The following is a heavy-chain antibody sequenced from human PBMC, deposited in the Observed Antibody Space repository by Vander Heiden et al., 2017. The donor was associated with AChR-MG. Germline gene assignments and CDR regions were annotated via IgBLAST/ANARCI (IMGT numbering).Heavy chain of an antibody. CDR3: ARDLGGYSYGSYYFDY. Sequence: QVQLQESGPGLLKPSQTLSLTCTVPGGSISRGGYYGSWIRQHPGKGMEWIGYIYYSGSTYYNPSLKSRVTISVDTSKNQFSLKLSSVTAADTAVYYCARDLGGYSYGSYYFDYWGQGTLVTVSS. D-gene: IGHD5-18*01. CDR2: IYYSGST. CDR1: GGSISRGGYY. V-gene: IGHV4-31*03. J-gene: IGHJ4*02.